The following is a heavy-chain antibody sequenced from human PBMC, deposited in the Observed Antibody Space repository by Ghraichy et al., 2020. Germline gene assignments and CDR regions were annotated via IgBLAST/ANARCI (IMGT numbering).Heavy chain of an antibody. CDR2: ISSNGDFT. Sequence: VGSLRLSCSVSGFAFSANYMHWVRQAPGKGLEYVSSISSNGDFTYYADSVKGRFTISRDNSKNTLHLQMNSLRAEDTAVYYCVKDRWVDYWGQGSLVTVS. V-gene: IGHV3-64D*06. J-gene: IGHJ4*02. CDR1: GFAFSANY. D-gene: IGHD6-13*01. CDR3: VKDRWVDY.